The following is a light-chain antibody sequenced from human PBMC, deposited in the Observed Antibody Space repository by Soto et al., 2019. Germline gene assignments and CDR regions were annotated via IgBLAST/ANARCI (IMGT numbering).Light chain of an antibody. V-gene: IGLV2-14*01. CDR2: EVS. CDR3: SSYTSSSTAV. Sequence: QSALTQPASVSGSPGQSINISCTGTSSDVGGYNYVSWYQQHPGKAPKLMIYEVSNRPSGVSNRFSGSKSDNTASLTISGLQAEDEADYYCSSYTSSSTAVFGTGTKLTVL. CDR1: SSDVGGYNY. J-gene: IGLJ1*01.